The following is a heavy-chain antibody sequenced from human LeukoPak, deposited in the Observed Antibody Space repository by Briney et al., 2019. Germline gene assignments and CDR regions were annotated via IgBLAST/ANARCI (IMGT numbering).Heavy chain of an antibody. V-gene: IGHV3-7*04. J-gene: IGHJ4*02. D-gene: IGHD6-19*01. CDR2: INQDGREK. CDR3: TRGSGWYPDY. Sequence: PGGSLRLSCAASRFAFSSFWMSWVRQVPGKGLEWVANINQDGREKNYVDSVKGRFTIFRDNAKNSLYLQMNSLRVEDTAVFYCTRGSGWYPDYWGQGTLVTVSS. CDR1: RFAFSSFW.